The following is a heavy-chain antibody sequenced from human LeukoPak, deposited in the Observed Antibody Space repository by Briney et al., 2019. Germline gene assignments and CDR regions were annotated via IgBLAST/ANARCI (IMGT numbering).Heavy chain of an antibody. V-gene: IGHV3-21*01. CDR3: ARDGYSSGWHGYYFDY. J-gene: IGHJ4*02. CDR1: GFSFSSYS. D-gene: IGHD6-19*01. CDR2: ISGSSDYM. Sequence: PGGSLRLSCAASGFSFSSYSMNWVRQAPGKGLEWVSSISGSSDYMFYADSVKGRFTISRDNAKNSLYLQMNSLRAEDTAVYYCARDGYSSGWHGYYFDYWGQGTVVTVSS.